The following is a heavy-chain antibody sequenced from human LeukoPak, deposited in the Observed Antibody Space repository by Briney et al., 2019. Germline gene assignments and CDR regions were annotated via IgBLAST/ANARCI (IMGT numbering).Heavy chain of an antibody. CDR3: ARVVTVLLWFGEFAHTDYYYYYMDV. Sequence: ASVKVSCKASGYTFTSYGTSWVRQAPGQGLEWMGWISAYNGNTNYAQKLQGRVTMTTDTSTSTAYMELRSLRSDDTAVYYCARVVTVLLWFGEFAHTDYYYYYMDVWGKGTTVTVSS. CDR2: ISAYNGNT. D-gene: IGHD3-10*01. J-gene: IGHJ6*03. CDR1: GYTFTSYG. V-gene: IGHV1-18*01.